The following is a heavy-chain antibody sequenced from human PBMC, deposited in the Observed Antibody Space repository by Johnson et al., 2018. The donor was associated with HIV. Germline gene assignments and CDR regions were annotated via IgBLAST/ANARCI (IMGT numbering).Heavy chain of an antibody. CDR2: IYSAGST. CDR1: GFTVSSNY. J-gene: IGHJ3*01. Sequence: EVQLMESGGGVVQPGRSLRLSCAASGFTVSSNYMSWVRQAPGKGLEWVSVIYSAGSTYYADSVKGRFTISRDNSKNTLYLQMNSLGAEDTALYYCAAGGRTEAVAWGQGTMVTVSS. CDR3: AAGGRTEAVA. V-gene: IGHV3-66*01. D-gene: IGHD3-16*01.